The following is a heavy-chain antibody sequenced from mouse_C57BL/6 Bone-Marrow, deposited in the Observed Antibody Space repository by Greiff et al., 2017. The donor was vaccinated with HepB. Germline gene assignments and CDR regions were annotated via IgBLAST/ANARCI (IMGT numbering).Heavy chain of an antibody. CDR2: IYPRSGNT. CDR1: GYTFTSYG. Sequence: VKLMESGAELARPGASVKLSCKASGYTFTSYGISWVKQRTGQGLEWIGEIYPRSGNTYYNEKFKGKATLTADKSSSTAYMELRSLTSEDSAVYFCARSGTTVVSVDYWGQGTTLTVSS. CDR3: ARSGTTVVSVDY. J-gene: IGHJ2*01. V-gene: IGHV1-81*01. D-gene: IGHD1-1*01.